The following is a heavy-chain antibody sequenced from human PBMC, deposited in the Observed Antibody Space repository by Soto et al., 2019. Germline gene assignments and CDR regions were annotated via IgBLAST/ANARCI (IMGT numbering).Heavy chain of an antibody. Sequence: QVQLVQSGAEVKKPGSSVKVSCKASGGTFSSYAISWVRQAPGQGLEWMGGIIPIFGTANYAQKFQGRVTNTADESTSTAYMELSSLRSEDTAVYYCARGEGGSYFRGVDYWGQGTLVTVSS. CDR2: IIPIFGTA. CDR3: ARGEGGSYFRGVDY. V-gene: IGHV1-69*12. CDR1: GGTFSSYA. D-gene: IGHD1-26*01. J-gene: IGHJ4*02.